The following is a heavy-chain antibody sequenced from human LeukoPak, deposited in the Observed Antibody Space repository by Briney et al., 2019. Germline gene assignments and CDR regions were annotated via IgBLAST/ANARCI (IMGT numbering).Heavy chain of an antibody. J-gene: IGHJ4*02. D-gene: IGHD2-15*01. Sequence: GAPVKVSCKASGYTFTSYYIHWVRQAPGQGLEWMGIINPSGGSTSYVQKFQGRVTMTRDTSTSTVYVELSSLRSEDTAVYYCARDHEAVVAPDYWGQGTLVTVSS. CDR2: INPSGGST. CDR3: ARDHEAVVAPDY. V-gene: IGHV1-46*01. CDR1: GYTFTSYY.